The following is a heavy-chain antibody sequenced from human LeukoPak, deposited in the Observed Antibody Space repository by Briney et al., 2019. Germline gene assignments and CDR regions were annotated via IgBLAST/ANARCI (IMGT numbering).Heavy chain of an antibody. CDR1: GFTFSNYA. CDR2: ISSSGSTI. CDR3: ARFVVTQRDAFDI. Sequence: GGSLRLSCAASGFTFSNYAMSWVRQAPGKGLEWVSYISSSGSTIYYADSVKGRFTVSRDNAKNSLYLQMNSLRAEDTAVYYCARFVVTQRDAFDIWGQGTMVTVSS. V-gene: IGHV3-48*03. J-gene: IGHJ3*02. D-gene: IGHD2-21*01.